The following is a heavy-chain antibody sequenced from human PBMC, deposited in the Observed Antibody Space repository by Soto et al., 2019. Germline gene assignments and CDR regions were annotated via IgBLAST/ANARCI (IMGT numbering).Heavy chain of an antibody. Sequence: PSETLSLTCTVSGDSISNYYWIWIRQPAGKGLEWIGRISSSGSTNYNPSLKSRVTMSIDTSEKQLSLNLRSVTAADTAVYYCARDSTILTRAMDVWGPGTTVTVSS. CDR2: ISSSGST. CDR3: ARDSTILTRAMDV. V-gene: IGHV4-4*07. CDR1: GDSISNYY. D-gene: IGHD3-3*01. J-gene: IGHJ6*02.